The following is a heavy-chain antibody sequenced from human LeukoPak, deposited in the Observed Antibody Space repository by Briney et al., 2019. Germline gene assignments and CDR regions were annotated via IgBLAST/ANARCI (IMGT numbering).Heavy chain of an antibody. J-gene: IGHJ4*02. D-gene: IGHD2-21*02. CDR1: GFTFSSYS. Sequence: PGGSLRLSCAASGFTFSSYSMNWVRQAPGKGLEWVSSISSSSSYIYYADSVKGRFTISRDKSKNTLYLELDSLRAEDTAVYYCARDAFCGGDCYSMSFDYWGQGSLVSVSS. V-gene: IGHV3-21*04. CDR3: ARDAFCGGDCYSMSFDY. CDR2: ISSSSSYI.